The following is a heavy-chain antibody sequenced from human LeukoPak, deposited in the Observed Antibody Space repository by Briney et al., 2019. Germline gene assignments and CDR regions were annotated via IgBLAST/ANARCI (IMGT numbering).Heavy chain of an antibody. Sequence: ASVKVSCKASGYTFTSYGISWVRQAPGQGLEWMGWISAYNGNTNYAQKLQGRVTVTTDTSTSTAYMELRSLRSDDTAVYYCARASRYCSSTSCYMLNWFDPWGQGTLVTVSS. D-gene: IGHD2-2*02. CDR1: GYTFTSYG. CDR2: ISAYNGNT. J-gene: IGHJ5*02. CDR3: ARASRYCSSTSCYMLNWFDP. V-gene: IGHV1-18*01.